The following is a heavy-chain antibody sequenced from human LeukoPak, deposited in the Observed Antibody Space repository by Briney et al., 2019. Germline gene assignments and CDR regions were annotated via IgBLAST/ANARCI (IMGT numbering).Heavy chain of an antibody. CDR3: AKYVSARGPPYALAV. J-gene: IGHJ6*02. CDR1: GFTLSTYA. Sequence: GGSLRLSCVVSGFTLSTYAMQWVRQAPGKGLEWVSGISASGGNTWYADSVKGRFTISRDNSKNTLYLQMNSLRAEDTAVYYCAKYVSARGPPYALAVWGQGTTVTVSS. CDR2: ISASGGNT. D-gene: IGHD2/OR15-2a*01. V-gene: IGHV3-23*01.